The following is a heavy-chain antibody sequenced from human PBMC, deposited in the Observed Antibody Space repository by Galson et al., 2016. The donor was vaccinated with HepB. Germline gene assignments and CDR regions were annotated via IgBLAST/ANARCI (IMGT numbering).Heavy chain of an antibody. CDR2: IYWDDDK. V-gene: IGHV2-5*02. J-gene: IGHJ4*02. D-gene: IGHD3-3*01. CDR3: AHTTYFDFWSGYYPPYYLDY. Sequence: PALVKPTQTLSLTCTFSGFSLSTTGVGVAWIRQPPGKALEWLALIYWDDDKRYSPSLKSRLTITKDTSKNQVVLTMTNMDPVDSGTYYCAHTTYFDFWSGYYPPYYLDYWGPGTLVTVSS. CDR1: GFSLSTTGVG.